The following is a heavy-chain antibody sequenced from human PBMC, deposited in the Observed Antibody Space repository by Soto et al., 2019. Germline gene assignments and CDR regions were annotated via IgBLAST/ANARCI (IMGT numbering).Heavy chain of an antibody. CDR3: AKDAPGAFYYDSSGYYTPSYLDY. D-gene: IGHD3-22*01. Sequence: GGSLRLSCAASGFTFSSYAMSWVRQAPGKGLEWVSAISGSGGSTYYADSVKGRFTISRDNSKNTLYLQMNSLRAEDTAVYYCAKDAPGAFYYDSSGYYTPSYLDYWGQGTLVTVSS. V-gene: IGHV3-23*01. CDR1: GFTFSSYA. CDR2: ISGSGGST. J-gene: IGHJ4*02.